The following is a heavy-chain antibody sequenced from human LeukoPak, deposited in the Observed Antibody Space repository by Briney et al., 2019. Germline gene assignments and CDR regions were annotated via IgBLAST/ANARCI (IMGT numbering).Heavy chain of an antibody. CDR3: ARDQTATGYFDY. CDR1: GDSIYSSY. D-gene: IGHD2-21*02. J-gene: IGHJ4*02. Sequence: SETLSLTCTVSGDSIYSSYWTWIRQPAGKGLEWIGRVYTSGNTKYNPSLKSRVTISVDKSKNQFALKVNSVTAADTAVYYCARDQTATGYFDYWGQGALVTVS. CDR2: VYTSGNT. V-gene: IGHV4-4*07.